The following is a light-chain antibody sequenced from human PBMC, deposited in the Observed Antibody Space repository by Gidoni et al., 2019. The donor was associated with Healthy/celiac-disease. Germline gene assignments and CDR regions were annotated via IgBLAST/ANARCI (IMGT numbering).Light chain of an antibody. CDR1: QSISTY. Sequence: DIQMTPSPSSLSVPVGDRVTITCRASQSISTYLNWYQQKPGKAPKLLIYAASSLQSGVPSRFSGSGSGTDFTLTISSLQPEDFATYYCQQSYSTLWTFGQGTKVEIK. V-gene: IGKV1-39*01. CDR2: AAS. CDR3: QQSYSTLWT. J-gene: IGKJ1*01.